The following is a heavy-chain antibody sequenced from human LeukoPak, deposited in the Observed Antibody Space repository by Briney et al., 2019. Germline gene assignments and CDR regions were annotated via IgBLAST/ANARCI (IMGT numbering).Heavy chain of an antibody. CDR2: IYPGDSDT. V-gene: IGHV5-51*01. Sequence: GESLKISCKGSGYSFTSYWIGWVRQMPGKGLEWMGIIYPGDSDTRYSPSFQGRVTISADKSISTAYLQWSSLKASDTAMYYCARGARIAARPYYFDYWGQGTLVTVSS. J-gene: IGHJ4*02. CDR3: ARGARIAARPYYFDY. CDR1: GYSFTSYW. D-gene: IGHD6-6*01.